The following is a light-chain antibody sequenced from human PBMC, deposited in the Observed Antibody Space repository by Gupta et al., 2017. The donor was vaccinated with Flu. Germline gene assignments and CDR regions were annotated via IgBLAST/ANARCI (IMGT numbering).Light chain of an antibody. V-gene: IGKV3-15*01. Sequence: EILMTQSPATLSASPGERAALSCRASQNVGSNLAWYQQKPGQAPRLLIYRASIRATDVPARFSGSGSGTEFTLTISTLQSEDFAVYYCQQYNNWPPITFGQGTRLEI. CDR3: QQYNNWPPIT. J-gene: IGKJ5*01. CDR1: QNVGSN. CDR2: RAS.